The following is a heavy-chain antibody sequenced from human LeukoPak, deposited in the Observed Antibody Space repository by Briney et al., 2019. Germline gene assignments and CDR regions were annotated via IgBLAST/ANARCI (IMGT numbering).Heavy chain of an antibody. D-gene: IGHD2-2*01. CDR2: ISSSSSYI. CDR1: GFTFSSYS. CDR3: AKDGGGYCNNSSC. V-gene: IGHV3-21*01. Sequence: PGGSLRLSCAASGFTFSSYSMNWVRQAPGKGLEWVSSISSSSSYIYYADSVKGRFTISRDNAKNSLYLQMNSLRAEDTAVYYCAKDGGGYCNNSSCWGQGTLVTVSS. J-gene: IGHJ4*02.